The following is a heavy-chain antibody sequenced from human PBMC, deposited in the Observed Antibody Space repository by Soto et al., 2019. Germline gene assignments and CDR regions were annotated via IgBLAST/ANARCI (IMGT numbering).Heavy chain of an antibody. CDR3: ARGYWLDP. J-gene: IGHJ5*02. CDR2: IYAGGNT. CDR1: GFTFSSYA. Sequence: GGSLRLSCAASGFTFSSYAMSWVRQAPGKGLEWVSIIYAGGNTYYADSLKGRLTLSRDNSENTVYLQMNSLRPDDTTIYYCARGYWLDPWGQGTLVTVSS. V-gene: IGHV3-53*05.